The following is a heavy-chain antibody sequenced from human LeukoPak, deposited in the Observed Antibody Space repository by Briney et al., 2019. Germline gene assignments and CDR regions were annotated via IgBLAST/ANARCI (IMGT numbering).Heavy chain of an antibody. V-gene: IGHV4-59*12. CDR2: IYYSGST. D-gene: IGHD3-22*01. Sequence: SETLSLTCTVSGGSISSYYWSWIRQPPGKGLEWIGYIYYSGSTNYNPSLKSRVTISVDTSKNQFSLKLSSVTAADTAIYYCASTMIVSPYYFDYWGQGTRVTVSS. CDR3: ASTMIVSPYYFDY. J-gene: IGHJ4*02. CDR1: GGSISSYY.